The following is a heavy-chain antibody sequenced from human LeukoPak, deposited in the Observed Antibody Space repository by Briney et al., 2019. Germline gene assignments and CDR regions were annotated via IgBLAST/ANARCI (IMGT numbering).Heavy chain of an antibody. CDR1: GFTFSDHY. Sequence: GGSLRLSCVASGFTFSDHYMDWVRQAPGKGLEWVGRTRNKANSYTTECAASVKGRFTISRDDSKNSLYLEMNSLKTEDTAVYYCARDPSLNLWGKGTTVTVSS. J-gene: IGHJ6*04. CDR3: ARDPSLNL. CDR2: TRNKANSYTT. D-gene: IGHD1-14*01. V-gene: IGHV3-72*01.